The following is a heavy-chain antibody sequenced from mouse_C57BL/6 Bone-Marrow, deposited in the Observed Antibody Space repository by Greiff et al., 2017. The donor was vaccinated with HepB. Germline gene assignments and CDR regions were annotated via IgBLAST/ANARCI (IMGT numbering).Heavy chain of an antibody. J-gene: IGHJ3*01. CDR3: ARYDYERNWFAY. V-gene: IGHV5-4*01. Sequence: DVQLVESGGGLVKPGGSLKLSCAASGFTFSSYAMSWVRPTPEKRLEWVATISDGGSYTSYPDNVKGRFTISRDKSKNNLYLQMSHLKSEDTAMYYCARYDYERNWFAYWGQGTLVTVSA. CDR2: ISDGGSYT. CDR1: GFTFSSYA. D-gene: IGHD2-4*01.